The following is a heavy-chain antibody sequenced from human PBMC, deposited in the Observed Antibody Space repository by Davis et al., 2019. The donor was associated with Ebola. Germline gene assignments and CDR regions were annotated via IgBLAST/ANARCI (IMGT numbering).Heavy chain of an antibody. Sequence: PGGSLRLSCAGSGFTFSTYAMTWVRQAPGKGLEWVSRISGSGGDPHYADSVKGRFTISRDNSKNTLYLQMNSLRAEDTAVYYCARWRNSWDSSPYYYFDYWGQGTLVTVSS. CDR1: GFTFSTYA. D-gene: IGHD2/OR15-2a*01. V-gene: IGHV3-23*01. J-gene: IGHJ4*02. CDR2: ISGSGGDP. CDR3: ARWRNSWDSSPYYYFDY.